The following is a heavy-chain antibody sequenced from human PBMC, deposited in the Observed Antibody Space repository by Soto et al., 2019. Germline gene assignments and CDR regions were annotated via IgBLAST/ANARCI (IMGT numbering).Heavy chain of an antibody. Sequence: QVQLVESGGGVVQPGRSLRLSCAASGFTFSNYGMHWVRQAPGKGLEWVAVISYDGSNKYYADSVKGRFTISRDNSKNTLYLQMNSLRAEDTAVYYCAKDKLRYFDSSPFDYWGQGTLVTVSS. CDR2: ISYDGSNK. D-gene: IGHD3-9*01. CDR3: AKDKLRYFDSSPFDY. CDR1: GFTFSNYG. V-gene: IGHV3-30*18. J-gene: IGHJ4*02.